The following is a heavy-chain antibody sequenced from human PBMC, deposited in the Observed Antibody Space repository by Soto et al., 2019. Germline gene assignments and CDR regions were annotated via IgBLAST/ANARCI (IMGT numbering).Heavy chain of an antibody. CDR3: ARYWGYYYDSSVAPYGMDV. Sequence: SDPLSLTCTVSGGSIRSSSYYLGWISEPPGKGLEWIGSIYYSGSTYYNPSLKSRVTISVDTSKNQFSLKLSSVTAADTAVYYCARYWGYYYDSSVAPYGMDVWGQGTTVTVS. D-gene: IGHD3-22*01. V-gene: IGHV4-39*01. CDR2: IYYSGST. J-gene: IGHJ6*02. CDR1: GGSIRSSSYY.